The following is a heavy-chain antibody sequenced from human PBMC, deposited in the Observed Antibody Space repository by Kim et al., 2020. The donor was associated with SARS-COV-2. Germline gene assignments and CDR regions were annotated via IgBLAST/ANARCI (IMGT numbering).Heavy chain of an antibody. CDR3: ARDLSQSYYYGSGSYRTGWFDP. CDR2: IYYSGST. J-gene: IGHJ5*02. CDR1: GGSISSYY. V-gene: IGHV4-59*13. Sequence: SETLSLTCTVSGGSISSYYWSWIRQPPGKGLEWIGYIYYSGSTNYNPSLKSRVTISVDTSKNQFSLKLSSVTAADTAVYYCARDLSQSYYYGSGSYRTGWFDPWGQGTLVTVSS. D-gene: IGHD3-10*01.